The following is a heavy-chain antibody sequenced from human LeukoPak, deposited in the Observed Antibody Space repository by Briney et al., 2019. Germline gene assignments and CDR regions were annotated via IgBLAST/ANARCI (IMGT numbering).Heavy chain of an antibody. V-gene: IGHV1-2*02. CDR1: GYTFTGYY. CDR3: ARDSKQLGPGAFDI. CDR2: INPNSGGT. J-gene: IGHJ3*02. D-gene: IGHD6-6*01. Sequence: GASVKVSCKASGYTFTGYYMHWVRQAPGQGLEWMGWINPNSGGTNYAQKFQGRVTMTRDTSISTACMELSRLRSDDTAVYYCARDSKQLGPGAFDIWGQGTMVTVSS.